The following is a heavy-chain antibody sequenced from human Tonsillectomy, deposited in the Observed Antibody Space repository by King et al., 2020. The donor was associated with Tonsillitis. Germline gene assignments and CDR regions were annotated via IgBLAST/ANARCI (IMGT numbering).Heavy chain of an antibody. D-gene: IGHD5-18*01. CDR3: ARDAYTAMAKGVDY. CDR1: GFTFSSYS. CDR2: ISSSCSVI. Sequence: DVQLVESGGGLVQPGGSLRLSCAASGFTFSSYSMNWVRQAPGKGLEWVSYISSSCSVIYYADSLKGRFTISRDNARNSLYLQMNSLRAEDTAVYYCARDAYTAMAKGVDYWGQGTLVTVSS. V-gene: IGHV3-48*01. J-gene: IGHJ4*02.